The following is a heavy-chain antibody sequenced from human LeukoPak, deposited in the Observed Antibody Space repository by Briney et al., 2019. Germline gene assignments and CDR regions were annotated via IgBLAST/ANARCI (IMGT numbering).Heavy chain of an antibody. V-gene: IGHV1-2*02. D-gene: IGHD3-9*01. CDR3: ARDHQLRYPRFDP. CDR1: GYTFTGYY. Sequence: ASVKVSCKASGYTFTGYYMHWVRQAPGQGLEWMGWINPNSGGTNYAQKFQGRVTMTRDTSISTAYMELSRLRSDDTAVYYCARDHQLRYPRFDPWGQGTLVAVSS. J-gene: IGHJ5*02. CDR2: INPNSGGT.